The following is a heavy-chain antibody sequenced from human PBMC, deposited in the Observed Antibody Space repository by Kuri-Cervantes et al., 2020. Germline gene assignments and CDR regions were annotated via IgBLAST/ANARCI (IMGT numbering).Heavy chain of an antibody. CDR2: ISGSGGST. V-gene: IGHV3-23*01. CDR1: GFTFSSYA. J-gene: IGHJ4*02. D-gene: IGHD4-17*01. Sequence: ETLSLTCAASGFTFSSYAMSWVRQAPGKGLEWVSAISGSGGSTYYADSVKGRFTISRDNSKNTLYLQMNSLRAEDTAVYYCARGDGDYFSFDYWGQGTLVTVSS. CDR3: ARGDGDYFSFDY.